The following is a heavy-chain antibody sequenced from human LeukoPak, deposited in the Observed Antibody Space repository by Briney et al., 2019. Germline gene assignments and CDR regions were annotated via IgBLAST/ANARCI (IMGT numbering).Heavy chain of an antibody. D-gene: IGHD3-22*01. CDR3: AKGSSGSRPYYYDY. CDR1: GFTFSCYV. CDR2: ITGSGSSR. Sequence: GGSLILSCAASGFTFSCYVTSSVRQAPGEGLERVSAITGSGSSRYYSYSVKCRCTITRDNSKNTLYLQMNTLRAEDAAIYYCAKGSSGSRPYYYDYCDRGTVTTVTS. J-gene: IGHJ4*02. V-gene: IGHV3-23*01.